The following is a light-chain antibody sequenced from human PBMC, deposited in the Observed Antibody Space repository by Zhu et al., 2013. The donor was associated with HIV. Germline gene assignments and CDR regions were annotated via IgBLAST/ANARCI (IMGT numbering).Light chain of an antibody. V-gene: IGLV1-51*01. CDR3: GTWDNTLSAVV. Sequence: QSVLTQPPSMSAAPGQKVTISCSGSSSNIGNNYVFWFQRLPGTVPKVLIYDTIKRPSGIPDRFSGSKSGTSATLDITGLQTGDEADYYCGTWDNTLSAVVFGGGTKLTVL. J-gene: IGLJ3*02. CDR1: SSNIGNNY. CDR2: DTI.